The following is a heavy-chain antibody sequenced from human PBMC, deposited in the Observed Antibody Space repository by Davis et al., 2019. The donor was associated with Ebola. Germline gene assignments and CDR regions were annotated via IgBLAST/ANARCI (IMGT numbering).Heavy chain of an antibody. V-gene: IGHV4-61*01. CDR3: ARLGYCSGGSCYSGLDY. Sequence: MPSETLSLTCTVSGGSVSSGSYYWSWIRQPPGKGLEWIGYIYYSGSTNYNPSLKSRVTISVDTSKNQFSLKLSSVTAADTAVYYCARLGYCSGGSCYSGLDYWGQGTLVTVSS. CDR2: IYYSGST. D-gene: IGHD2-15*01. CDR1: GGSVSSGSYY. J-gene: IGHJ4*02.